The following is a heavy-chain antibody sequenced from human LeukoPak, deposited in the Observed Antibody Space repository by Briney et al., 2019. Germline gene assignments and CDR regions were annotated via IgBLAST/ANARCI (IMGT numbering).Heavy chain of an antibody. D-gene: IGHD6-13*01. CDR3: ARVYYSGSYDYWYFDL. CDR1: GYSISSGYY. V-gene: IGHV4-38-2*02. Sequence: SETLSLTCTVSGYSISSGYYWGWIRQPPGKGLEWIGSIYHSGSTYYNPSLKSRVTISVDTSKNQFSLKLSSVTAADTAVYYCARVYYSGSYDYWYFDLWGRGTLVTVSS. CDR2: IYHSGST. J-gene: IGHJ2*01.